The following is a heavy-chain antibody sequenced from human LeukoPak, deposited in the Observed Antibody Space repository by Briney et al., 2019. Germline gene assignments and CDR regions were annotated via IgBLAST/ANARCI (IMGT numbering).Heavy chain of an antibody. Sequence: GGSLRLSCAASGFTVSSNYMSWVRQAPGKGLEWVSVIYSGGSTYYADSVKGRFTISRDNSKKPLYLQMNSLRAEDTAVYYCARSLGYCSGGSCYRGFDPWGQGTLVTVSS. CDR2: IYSGGST. J-gene: IGHJ5*02. CDR3: ARSLGYCSGGSCYRGFDP. V-gene: IGHV3-53*01. CDR1: GFTVSSNY. D-gene: IGHD2-15*01.